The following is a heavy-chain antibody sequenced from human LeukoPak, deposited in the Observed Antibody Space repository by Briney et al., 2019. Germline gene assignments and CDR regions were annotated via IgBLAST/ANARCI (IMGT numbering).Heavy chain of an antibody. D-gene: IGHD3-3*01. J-gene: IGHJ4*02. CDR1: GFTFSSNW. CDR2: IKQDGSEK. CDR3: ARDIGDFWSGYYDYYFDY. Sequence: GGSLRLSCAASGFTFSSNWMSWVRQAPGKGLEWVANIKQDGSEKYYVDSVKGRFTISRDNAKNSLYLQMNSLRAEDTAVYYCARDIGDFWSGYYDYYFDYWGQGTLVTVSS. V-gene: IGHV3-7*01.